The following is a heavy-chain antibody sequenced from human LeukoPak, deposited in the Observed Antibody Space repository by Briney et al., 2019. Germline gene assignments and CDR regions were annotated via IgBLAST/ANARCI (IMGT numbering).Heavy chain of an antibody. CDR3: AGLPYYYYMDV. CDR1: GFTFNDYW. J-gene: IGHJ6*03. V-gene: IGHV3-74*03. Sequence: PGGSLRLSCVGSGFTFNDYWIHWVRQAPGKGLVWVSAIKTDGSAMQYADSVKGRFTISRDNAKNSLYLQMNSLRAEDTAAYYCAGLPYYYYMDVWGKGTTVTISS. CDR2: IKTDGSAM.